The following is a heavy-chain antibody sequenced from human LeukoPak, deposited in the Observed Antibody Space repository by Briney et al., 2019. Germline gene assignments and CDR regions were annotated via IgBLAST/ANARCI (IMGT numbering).Heavy chain of an antibody. Sequence: GESLQVSCKGSGYSFTSYWIGWVRQMPGKGLEWMGIIYPGDSDTRYSPSFQGQVTISADKSISTAYLQWSSLKASDTAVYYCARREYDFWSTYNWFDPWGQGTLVTVSS. D-gene: IGHD3-3*01. V-gene: IGHV5-51*01. CDR3: ARREYDFWSTYNWFDP. J-gene: IGHJ5*02. CDR1: GYSFTSYW. CDR2: IYPGDSDT.